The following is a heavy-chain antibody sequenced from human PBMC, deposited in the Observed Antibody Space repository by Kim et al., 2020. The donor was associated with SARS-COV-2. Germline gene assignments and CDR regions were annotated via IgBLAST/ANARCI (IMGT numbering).Heavy chain of an antibody. CDR3: ARGYSSGWFDY. CDR2: I. Sequence: IYYADSGKGRFTISRDNAKKSLYLQMNSLRAEDTAVYYCARGYSSGWFDYWGQGTLVTVSS. V-gene: IGHV3-11*01. D-gene: IGHD6-19*01. J-gene: IGHJ4*02.